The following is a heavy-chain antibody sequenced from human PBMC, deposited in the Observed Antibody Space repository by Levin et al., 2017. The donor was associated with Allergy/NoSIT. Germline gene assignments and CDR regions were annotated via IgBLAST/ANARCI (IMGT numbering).Heavy chain of an antibody. CDR3: ARARTWTLDY. CDR2: INPSGGNT. D-gene: IGHD1-1*01. J-gene: IGHJ4*02. V-gene: IGHV1-46*03. CDR1: GYTFTSYY. Sequence: AASVKVSCKAAGYTFTSYYIHWVRQAPGQGLEWMGIINPSGGNTIYAQEFQGRVTMTRDTSTSTVYVEVSSLRFEDTALYYCARARTWTLDYWGQGTLVTVSS.